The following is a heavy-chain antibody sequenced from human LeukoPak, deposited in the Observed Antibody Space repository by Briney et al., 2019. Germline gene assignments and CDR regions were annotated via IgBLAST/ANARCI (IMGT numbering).Heavy chain of an antibody. J-gene: IGHJ4*02. D-gene: IGHD3-22*01. CDR3: AGELNYDSSGYYFDY. Sequence: ASVKVSCKASGYTFTDYYMNWVRQAPGQGLEWMGWINPNSGGTNYAQKFQGRVTMTRDTSISTAYMELSRLRSDDTAVYYCAGELNYDSSGYYFDYWGQGTLVTVSS. CDR1: GYTFTDYY. V-gene: IGHV1-2*02. CDR2: INPNSGGT.